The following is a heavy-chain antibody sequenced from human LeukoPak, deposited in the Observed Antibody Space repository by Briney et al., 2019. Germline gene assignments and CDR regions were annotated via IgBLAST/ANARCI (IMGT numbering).Heavy chain of an antibody. CDR2: ISAYNGNT. CDR3: ARGSSGYDLVSSASDY. D-gene: IGHD5-12*01. V-gene: IGHV1-18*04. J-gene: IGHJ4*02. CDR1: GYTFTDYF. Sequence: ASVKVSCKASGYTFTDYFIIWVRQAPGQGLEWMGWISAYNGNTNYAQKLQGRVTITADKSTSTAYMELSSLRSEDTAVYYCARGSSGYDLVSSASDYWGQGTLVTVSS.